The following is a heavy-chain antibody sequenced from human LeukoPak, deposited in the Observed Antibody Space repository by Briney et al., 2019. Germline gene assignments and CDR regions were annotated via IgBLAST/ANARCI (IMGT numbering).Heavy chain of an antibody. CDR3: ARDFSGYGDYYYYMDV. J-gene: IGHJ6*03. V-gene: IGHV3-53*01. Sequence: GGSLRLSCAASGFTVSSNYMSWVRQAPGTGLEWVSVIYSGGSTYYADSVKGRFTISRDNAKNSLYLQMNTLRAEDTAMYYCARDFSGYGDYYYYMDVWGKGTTVTVSS. CDR2: IYSGGST. CDR1: GFTVSSNY. D-gene: IGHD5-12*01.